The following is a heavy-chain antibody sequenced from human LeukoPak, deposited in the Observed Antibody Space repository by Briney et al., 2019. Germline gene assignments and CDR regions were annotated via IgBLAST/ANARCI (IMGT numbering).Heavy chain of an antibody. V-gene: IGHV4-59*12. Sequence: PSETLSLTCTVSGGSISSYYWSWIRQPPGKGLEWIGYIYYSGSTNYNPSLKSRVTISVDTSKNQFSLKLSSVTAADTAVYYCARSNSKWPYYFDYWGQGTLVTVSS. D-gene: IGHD5-12*01. CDR2: IYYSGST. CDR3: ARSNSKWPYYFDY. CDR1: GGSISSYY. J-gene: IGHJ4*02.